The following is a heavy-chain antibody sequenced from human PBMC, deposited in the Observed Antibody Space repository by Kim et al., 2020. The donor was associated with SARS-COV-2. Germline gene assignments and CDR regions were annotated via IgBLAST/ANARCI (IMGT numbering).Heavy chain of an antibody. CDR2: VHYRGST. V-gene: IGHV4-59*01. Sequence: SETLSLSCTVSGGSISPYYWTWIRQPPGKGLEWLGNVHYRGSTNYNASLNSRVTISLDTSKNQFSLKMTSVTAADTAVYYCARMADYPDSSGYYFFDYWGQGTLVAVSS. CDR3: ARMADYPDSSGYYFFDY. D-gene: IGHD3-22*01. CDR1: GGSISPYY. J-gene: IGHJ4*02.